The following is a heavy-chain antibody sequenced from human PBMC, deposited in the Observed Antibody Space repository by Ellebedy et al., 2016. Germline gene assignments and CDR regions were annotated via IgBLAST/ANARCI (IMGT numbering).Heavy chain of an antibody. V-gene: IGHV2-70*04. Sequence: SGPTLVXPTQTLTLTCTFSGFSLTTAGMRVSWIRQPPGRALEWLARFDWDDDEFYSTSLKTRVTISKDTSRNQVVLTMTNMDPVDTATYYCARIPIGTTLYDYWGQGTLVTVSS. CDR3: ARIPIGTTLYDY. CDR2: FDWDDDE. D-gene: IGHD2/OR15-2a*01. CDR1: GFSLTTAGMR. J-gene: IGHJ4*02.